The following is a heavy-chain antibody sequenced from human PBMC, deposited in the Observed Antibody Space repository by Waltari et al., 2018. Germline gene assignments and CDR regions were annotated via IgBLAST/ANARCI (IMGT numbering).Heavy chain of an antibody. CDR3: AECRGVRGVIPFDY. CDR2: ISGGSDNT. V-gene: IGHV3-23*04. D-gene: IGHD3-10*01. J-gene: IGHJ4*02. CDR1: GFTFSPYG. Sequence: EVQLVESGGGLVQPGGSRSLSCAASGFTFSPYGRSWVRQAPGKGLEWASAISGGSDNTHYADSVKGRFTISRDNSKNTLYLQMNSLRADDTAVYYCAECRGVRGVIPFDYWGQGTLVTVSS.